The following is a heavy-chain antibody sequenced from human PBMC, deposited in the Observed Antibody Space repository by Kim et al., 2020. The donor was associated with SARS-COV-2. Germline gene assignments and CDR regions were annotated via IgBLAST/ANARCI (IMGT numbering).Heavy chain of an antibody. V-gene: IGHV1-3*01. Sequence: ASVKVSCKASGYTFTSYAMHWVRQAPGQRLEWMGWINAGNGNTKYSQKFQGRVTITRDTSASTAYMELSSLRCEDTAVYYCASSYGDYVPYFDYWGQGTLVTVSS. CDR3: ASSYGDYVPYFDY. CDR2: INAGNGNT. CDR1: GYTFTSYA. J-gene: IGHJ4*02. D-gene: IGHD4-17*01.